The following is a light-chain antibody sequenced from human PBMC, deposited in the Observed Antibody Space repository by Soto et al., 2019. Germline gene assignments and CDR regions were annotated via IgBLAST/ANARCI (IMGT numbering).Light chain of an antibody. CDR1: SSDVGGYNY. CDR2: EVS. V-gene: IGLV2-8*01. Sequence: QSALTQPPSASGSPGQSVTISCTGTSSDVGGYNYVSWYQQHPGKAPKLMIYEVSKRPSGVPDRFSGSKSGNTASLTVSGLQAEDEADYYCSSYGGSNKLFGGGTTLTVL. CDR3: SSYGGSNKL. J-gene: IGLJ2*01.